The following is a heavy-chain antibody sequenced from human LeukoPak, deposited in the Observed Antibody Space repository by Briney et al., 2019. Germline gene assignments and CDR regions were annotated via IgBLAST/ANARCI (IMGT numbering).Heavy chain of an antibody. D-gene: IGHD4-11*01. CDR3: VRIDYSNAFDI. V-gene: IGHV1-8*01. CDR2: MNPKTGNT. Sequence: ASVKVSCKASGYTFTNFDINWVRQATGQGLEWMGWMNPKTGNTGSTQKLQGRVTITGNTSISTAYMELSSLRSEDTAVYYCVRIDYSNAFDIWGQGTMITVSS. J-gene: IGHJ3*02. CDR1: GYTFTNFD.